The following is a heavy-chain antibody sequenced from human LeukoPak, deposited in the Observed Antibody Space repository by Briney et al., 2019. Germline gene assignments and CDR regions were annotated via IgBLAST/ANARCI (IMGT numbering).Heavy chain of an antibody. CDR1: GFTFSTYP. J-gene: IGHJ4*02. CDR3: GKDEGSGWYYFDY. V-gene: IGHV3-23*01. Sequence: PGGSLRLSCAASGFTFSTYPMSWVRQAPGKGLEWVSGISGSGGSTYYADSVKGRFTISRDISKNTLYLQMNSLRAEDTAVYYCGKDEGSGWYYFDYWGQGSLVTVSS. CDR2: ISGSGGST. D-gene: IGHD6-19*01.